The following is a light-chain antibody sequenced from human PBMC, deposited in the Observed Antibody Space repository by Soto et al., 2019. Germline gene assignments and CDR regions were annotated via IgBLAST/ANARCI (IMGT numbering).Light chain of an antibody. CDR1: QSVRNND. J-gene: IGKJ5*01. V-gene: IGKV3D-20*02. CDR3: QQRHMWPIT. Sequence: EIVVTQSPGTRSLSPGARSTFSCRASQSVRNNDLAWYQQRPGQAPRLLIYAASSRATGIPDRFSGSGSGTDFTLTISSLEPEDSAVYYCQQRHMWPITFGQGTRLEIK. CDR2: AAS.